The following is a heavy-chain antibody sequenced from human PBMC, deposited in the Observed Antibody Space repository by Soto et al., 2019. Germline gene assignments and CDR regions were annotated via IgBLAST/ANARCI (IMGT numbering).Heavy chain of an antibody. CDR1: GGSISSYY. CDR2: IYYSGST. J-gene: IGHJ4*02. Sequence: PSETLSLTCTVAGGSISSYYWSWIRQPPGKGLEWIGYIYYSGSTNYNPSLKSRVTISVDTSKNQFSLKLSSVTAADTAVYYCARGRLATVTHYWVQGTLVTVSS. V-gene: IGHV4-59*01. CDR3: ARGRLATVTHY. D-gene: IGHD4-17*01.